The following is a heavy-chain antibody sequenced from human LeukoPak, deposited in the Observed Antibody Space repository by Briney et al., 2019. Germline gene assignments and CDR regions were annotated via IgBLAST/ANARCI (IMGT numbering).Heavy chain of an antibody. V-gene: IGHV3-74*01. J-gene: IGHJ4*02. Sequence: PGGSLRLSCEASGFTFNGHWMHWVRQAPGKGLVWVSLINGDGSTISYADSVKGRFTISRDNSKNTLYLQMNSLRAEDTAVYYCARRAGAYSHPYDYWGQGTLVTVSS. CDR2: INGDGSTI. D-gene: IGHD4/OR15-4a*01. CDR1: GFTFNGHW. CDR3: ARRAGAYSHPYDY.